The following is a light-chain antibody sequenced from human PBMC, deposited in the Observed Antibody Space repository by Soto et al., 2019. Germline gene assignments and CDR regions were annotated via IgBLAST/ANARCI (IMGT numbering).Light chain of an antibody. Sequence: DIQLTQSPSFLSASVGDRVTITCRASQDISGYLAWYQQRPGKVPRFLTHSASTLQSGVPSRFSATGSGTIFTLTISRLKSEDIATYYCQQLNRFPRTFGPGTKVEV. J-gene: IGKJ1*01. CDR1: QDISGY. CDR2: SAS. V-gene: IGKV1-9*01. CDR3: QQLNRFPRT.